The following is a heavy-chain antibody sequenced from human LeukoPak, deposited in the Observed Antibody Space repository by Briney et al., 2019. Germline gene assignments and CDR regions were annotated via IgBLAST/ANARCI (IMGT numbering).Heavy chain of an antibody. CDR2: ISGSGGST. V-gene: IGHV3-23*01. Sequence: GGSLRLSCAASGFTVRSYYMAWVRQAPGKGLEWVSAISGSGGSTYYADSVKGRFTISRDNSKNTLYLQMNSLRAEDTAVYYCAKDPYPRSYGVSDYWGQGTLVTVSS. CDR3: AKDPYPRSYGVSDY. J-gene: IGHJ4*02. CDR1: GFTVRSYY. D-gene: IGHD1-26*01.